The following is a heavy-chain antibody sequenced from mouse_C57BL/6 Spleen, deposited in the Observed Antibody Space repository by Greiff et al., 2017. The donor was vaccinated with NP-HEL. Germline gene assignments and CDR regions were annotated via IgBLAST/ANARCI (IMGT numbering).Heavy chain of an antibody. Sequence: VKLMESGPGLVAPSQSLSIICTVSGFSLTSYGVHWVRQPPGKGLEWLVVIWSDGSTTYNSALKSRLSISKDNSKSQVFLKMNSLQTDDTAMYYCARDYGSSYVFACWGQGTLVTVSA. V-gene: IGHV2-6*03. D-gene: IGHD1-1*01. J-gene: IGHJ3*01. CDR3: ARDYGSSYVFAC. CDR1: GFSLTSYG. CDR2: IWSDGST.